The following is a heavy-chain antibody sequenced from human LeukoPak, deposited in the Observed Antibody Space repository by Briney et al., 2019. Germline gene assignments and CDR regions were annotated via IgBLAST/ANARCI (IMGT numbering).Heavy chain of an antibody. J-gene: IGHJ5*02. CDR1: GGSISSYY. V-gene: IGHV4-59*01. CDR2: IYDSGST. Sequence: SETLSLTCTVSGGSISSYYWSWIRQPPGKGLEWVAYIYDSGSTDYNPSLKSRVTISVDTSKNQFSLKLSSVTAADTAVYYCATALLRYFDWFDPWGQGTLVTVSS. D-gene: IGHD3-9*01. CDR3: ATALLRYFDWFDP.